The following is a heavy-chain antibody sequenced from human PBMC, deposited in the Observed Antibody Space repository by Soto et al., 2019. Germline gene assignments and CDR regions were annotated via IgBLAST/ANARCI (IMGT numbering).Heavy chain of an antibody. CDR2: ISSSGTSA. D-gene: IGHD6-19*01. J-gene: IGHJ4*02. V-gene: IGHV3-11*05. CDR1: GFTFSAVY. CDR3: ARDRGAVTGQYFDY. Sequence: QVQLEESGGGLVKPGGSLRRSCAASGFTFSAVYMSWIRQAPHKGLEYISYISSSGTSANYADSVKGRFTISRDNAKNSLYLQMNCLRVEDTAVYYYARDRGAVTGQYFDYWGQGAQVTVSS.